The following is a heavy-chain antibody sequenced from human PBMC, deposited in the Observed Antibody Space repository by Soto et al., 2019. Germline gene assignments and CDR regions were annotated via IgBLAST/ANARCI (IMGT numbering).Heavy chain of an antibody. CDR1: GGSIISGNYF. CDR3: AREVIAPQPRADGFDI. J-gene: IGHJ3*02. V-gene: IGHV4-30-4*01. CDR2: IHHTGSA. D-gene: IGHD2-15*01. Sequence: QVRLQESGPGLVKPSQTLSLTCTVSGGSIISGNYFWSWVRQTPGKGLEWIAYIHHTGSAHYNPSLESRVAMSIDTSENQFSLRLTSVTAADTAVYYCAREVIAPQPRADGFDIWGQGTMVTVSS.